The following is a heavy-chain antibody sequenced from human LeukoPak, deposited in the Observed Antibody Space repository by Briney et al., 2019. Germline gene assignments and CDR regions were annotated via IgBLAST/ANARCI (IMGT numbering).Heavy chain of an antibody. V-gene: IGHV3-23*01. J-gene: IGHJ4*02. CDR3: ATDLRQSNYY. D-gene: IGHD3-10*01. CDR2: ITYSGGYT. CDR1: GFTFNSYA. Sequence: PGGSLRLSCAASGFTFNSYAMIWVRQAPGKGLEWVSGITYSGGYTNYADSVKGRFNISREKYNNTMYLQMNSLRADDTAVYYCATDLRQSNYYWGQGALVTVSS.